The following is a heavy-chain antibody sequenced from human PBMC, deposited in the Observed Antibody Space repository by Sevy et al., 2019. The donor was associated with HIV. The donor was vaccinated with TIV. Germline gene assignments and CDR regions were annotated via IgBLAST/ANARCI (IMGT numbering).Heavy chain of an antibody. D-gene: IGHD2-8*01. CDR1: GFAVHEYS. V-gene: IGHV3-23*01. CDR2: LSFGCGKI. Sequence: GGSLRLSCAASGFAVHEYSMSWIRQAPGKGLEWVATLSFGCGKINYADSVKGRFTISRDNSKNSFYLQMDNLRVEDTALYYCAREGCSRPHDYWGQGTRVTVSS. J-gene: IGHJ4*02. CDR3: AREGCSRPHDY.